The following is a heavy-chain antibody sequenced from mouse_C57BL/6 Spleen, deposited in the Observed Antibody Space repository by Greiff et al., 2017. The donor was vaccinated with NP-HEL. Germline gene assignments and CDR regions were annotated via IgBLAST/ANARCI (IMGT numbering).Heavy chain of an antibody. V-gene: IGHV1-59*01. Sequence: QVQLKQSGAELVRPGTSVKLSCKASGYTFTSYWMHWVKQRPGQGLEWIGVIDPSDSYTNYNQKFKGKATLTVDTSSSTAYMQLSSRTSEDSAVYYCARASLPYFDYWGQGTTLTVSS. CDR3: ARASLPYFDY. CDR1: GYTFTSYW. CDR2: IDPSDSYT. D-gene: IGHD5-5*01. J-gene: IGHJ2*01.